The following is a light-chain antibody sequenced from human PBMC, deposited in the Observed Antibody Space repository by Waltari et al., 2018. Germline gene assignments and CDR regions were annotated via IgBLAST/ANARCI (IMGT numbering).Light chain of an antibody. Sequence: QSALTQPASVSGSPGQSITISCTGTSSDVGGYNYVPWNQQRPGKAPKLIIYEVNNRPSGVSNRLSGSKSGHTASLTISGLQPEDEADYYCSSYRTTNTWVFGGGTKLTVL. V-gene: IGLV2-14*01. J-gene: IGLJ3*02. CDR2: EVN. CDR3: SSYRTTNTWV. CDR1: SSDVGGYNY.